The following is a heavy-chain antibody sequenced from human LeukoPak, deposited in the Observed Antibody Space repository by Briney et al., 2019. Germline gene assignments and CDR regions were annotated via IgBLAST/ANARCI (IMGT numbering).Heavy chain of an antibody. J-gene: IGHJ6*02. CDR3: AREACSGGRCYLFYGMDV. D-gene: IGHD2-15*01. V-gene: IGHV3-21*01. Sequence: GGSLRLSCAASGFTFDDYGMSWVRQAPGKGLEWVSSISTGSSYIYYADSMKGRFTISRDNAKNSLYLQMYSLRAEDTAVYYCAREACSGGRCYLFYGMDVWGQGTTVTVSS. CDR1: GFTFDDYG. CDR2: ISTGSSYI.